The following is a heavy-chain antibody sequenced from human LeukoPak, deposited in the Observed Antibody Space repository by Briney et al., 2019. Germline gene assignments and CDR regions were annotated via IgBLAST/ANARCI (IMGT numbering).Heavy chain of an antibody. V-gene: IGHV1-18*01. D-gene: IGHD1-14*01. J-gene: IGHJ6*03. CDR1: GYTFTSYG. Sequence: ASVKVSCKASGYTFTSYGISWVRQAPGQGLEWMGGIGAYNGNKNYAQKLQSRVTMTTDTSTSTAYMELSSLRSDDTAVYYCARESVTGDYYYMDVWGKGTTVTVSS. CDR3: ARESVTGDYYYMDV. CDR2: IGAYNGNK.